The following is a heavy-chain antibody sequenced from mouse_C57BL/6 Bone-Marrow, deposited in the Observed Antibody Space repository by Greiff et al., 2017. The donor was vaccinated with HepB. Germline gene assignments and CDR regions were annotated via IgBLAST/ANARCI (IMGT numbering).Heavy chain of an antibody. V-gene: IGHV1-59*01. CDR1: GYTFTSYW. Sequence: VQLQQPGAELVRPGTSVKLSCKASGYTFTSYWMHWVKQRPGQGLEWIGVIDPSDSYTNYNQKFKGKATLTVDTSSSTAYMQLSSLTSEDSAVYYCAREDWGGFAYWGQGTLVTVSA. CDR2: IDPSDSYT. D-gene: IGHD4-1*01. CDR3: AREDWGGFAY. J-gene: IGHJ3*01.